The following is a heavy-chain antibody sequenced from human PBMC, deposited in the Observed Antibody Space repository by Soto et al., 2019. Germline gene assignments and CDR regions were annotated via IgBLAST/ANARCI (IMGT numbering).Heavy chain of an antibody. D-gene: IGHD3-22*01. Sequence: EVQLLESGGGLVQPGGSLRLSCAASGFTFSSYAMSWVRQAPGKGLEWVSAISGSGGSTYYADSVKGRFTISRDNSKNRLYLQMNSLRAEDTAVYDCAKDGNLHTMIVVVNYYVACWGQGTLVTVSS. J-gene: IGHJ4*02. V-gene: IGHV3-23*01. CDR1: GFTFSSYA. CDR3: AKDGNLHTMIVVVNYYVAC. CDR2: ISGSGGST.